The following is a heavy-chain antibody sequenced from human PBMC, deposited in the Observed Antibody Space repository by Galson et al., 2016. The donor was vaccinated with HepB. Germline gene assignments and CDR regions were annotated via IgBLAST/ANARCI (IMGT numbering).Heavy chain of an antibody. J-gene: IGHJ4*02. V-gene: IGHV3-53*01. CDR1: GFTVSNHY. D-gene: IGHD6-19*01. CDR3: VSYSGLSSAVAGDNY. CDR2: INADGTT. Sequence: SLRLSCAVSGFTVSNHYISWVRQAPGKGLEWVSIINADGTTDYRDSVKGRFTISRDNSKNTVYLQMTTLRAGDTAFYYCVSYSGLSSAVAGDNYWGQGTLVTVSS.